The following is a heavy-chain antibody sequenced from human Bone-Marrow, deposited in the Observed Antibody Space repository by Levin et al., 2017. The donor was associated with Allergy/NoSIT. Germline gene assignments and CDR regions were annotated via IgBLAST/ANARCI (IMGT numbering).Heavy chain of an antibody. D-gene: IGHD2-2*01. V-gene: IGHV1-69*13. J-gene: IGHJ6*02. Sequence: SVKVSCKASGGTFSSYAISWVRQAPGQGLEWMGGIIPIFGTANYAQKFQGRVTITADESTSTAYMELSSLRSEDTAVYYCAAGTNIVVVPAALIRYYYYYYGMDVWGQGTTVTVSS. CDR1: GGTFSSYA. CDR2: IIPIFGTA. CDR3: AAGTNIVVVPAALIRYYYYYYGMDV.